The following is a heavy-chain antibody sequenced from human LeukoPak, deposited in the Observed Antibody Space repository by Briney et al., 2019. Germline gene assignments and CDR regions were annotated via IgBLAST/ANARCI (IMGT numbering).Heavy chain of an antibody. J-gene: IGHJ4*02. CDR1: GFTFSSYE. D-gene: IGHD3-16*01. V-gene: IGHV3-48*03. CDR3: ARGPIRLGSGTDY. Sequence: GGSLRLSCAASGFTFSSYEMNWVRQAPGKGLEWVSYISSSGSTIYYADSVKGRFTISRDNAKNSLYLQMNSLRAEDTAVYYCARGPIRLGSGTDYWGQGTLVAVSS. CDR2: ISSSGSTI.